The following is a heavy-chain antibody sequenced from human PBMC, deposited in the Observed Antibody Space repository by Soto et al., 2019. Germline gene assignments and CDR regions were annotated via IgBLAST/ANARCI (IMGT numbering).Heavy chain of an antibody. CDR2: IIPILGIA. CDR3: ARDRKEQQLLADV. CDR1: GGTFSSYT. V-gene: IGHV1-69*04. J-gene: IGHJ6*04. D-gene: IGHD6-13*01. Sequence: GASVKVSCKASGGTFSSYTISWVRQAPGQGLEWMGRIIPILGIANYAQKFQGRVTITADKSTSTAYMELSSLRSEDTAVYYCARDRKEQQLLADVWGKGTTVTVSS.